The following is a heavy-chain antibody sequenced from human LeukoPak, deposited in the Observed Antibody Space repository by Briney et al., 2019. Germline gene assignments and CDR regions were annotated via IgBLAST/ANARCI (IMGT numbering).Heavy chain of an antibody. V-gene: IGHV5-51*01. CDR1: GYSFTIYW. D-gene: IGHD2-21*02. J-gene: IGHJ3*02. Sequence: GESLKISCKASGYSFTIYWIGWVRQVPGKGLEWTGIIFPADSDTRYSPSFQGQVTVSADKSITTAYLQWSSLKASDTAMYYCARWVTADRGKKDAFDIWGQGTMVTVSS. CDR3: ARWVTADRGKKDAFDI. CDR2: IFPADSDT.